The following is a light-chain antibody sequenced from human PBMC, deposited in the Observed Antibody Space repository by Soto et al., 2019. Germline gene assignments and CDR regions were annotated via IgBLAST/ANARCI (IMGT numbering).Light chain of an antibody. CDR2: DAS. Sequence: EIVLTQSPATLSLSPGERATLSCRASQSVSNFLAWYQQRPGQAPRLLIYDASTRSTGIPARFSGSVSGTDFALTISSLEPEDFAVYYCRQRRTWSPLTCGGGTKVEIK. CDR3: RQRRTWSPLT. V-gene: IGKV3-11*01. J-gene: IGKJ4*01. CDR1: QSVSNF.